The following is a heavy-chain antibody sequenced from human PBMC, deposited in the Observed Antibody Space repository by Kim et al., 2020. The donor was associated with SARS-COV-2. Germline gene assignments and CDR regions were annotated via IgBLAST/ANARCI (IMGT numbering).Heavy chain of an antibody. CDR3: ARNLIVVVPGGYYYYYMDV. CDR2: ISAYNGNT. V-gene: IGHV1-18*01. J-gene: IGHJ6*03. Sequence: ASVKVSCKASGYTFTSYGISWVRQAPGQGLEWMGWISAYNGNTNYAQKLQGRVTMTTDTSTSTAYMELRSLRSDDTAVYYCARNLIVVVPGGYYYYYMDVWGKGTTVTVSS. CDR1: GYTFTSYG. D-gene: IGHD2-21*01.